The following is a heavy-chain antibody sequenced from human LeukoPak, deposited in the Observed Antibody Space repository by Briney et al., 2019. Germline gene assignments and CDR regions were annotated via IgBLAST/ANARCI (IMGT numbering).Heavy chain of an antibody. CDR3: ARHIEMATEHRSRLRYLDI. CDR2: IYPGDSDT. J-gene: IGHJ3*02. CDR1: GYSFTSYW. V-gene: IGHV5-51*01. D-gene: IGHD5-24*01. Sequence: GESLKISCKGSGYSFTSYWIGWVRQMPGKGLEWMGIIYPGDSDTRYSPSFQGQVTISADKSISTAYLQWSSLKASDTAMYYCARHIEMATEHRSRLRYLDIWGQGTMVTVSS.